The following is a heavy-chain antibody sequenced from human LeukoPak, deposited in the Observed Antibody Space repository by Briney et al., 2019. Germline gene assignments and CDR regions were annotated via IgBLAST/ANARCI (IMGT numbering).Heavy chain of an antibody. D-gene: IGHD5-18*01. CDR1: GFTLGRHD. V-gene: IGHV3-13*01. Sequence: QSGRSLRLSCTASGFTLGRHDMQWVRQTTGKGLEWVAALASGSQTFYAGSVKGRFTVSRDDAKNSLYLQMNSLRAGDTAVYYCVREARGYHYTYFDYWGQGTLVTVSS. J-gene: IGHJ4*02. CDR2: LASGSQT. CDR3: VREARGYHYTYFDY.